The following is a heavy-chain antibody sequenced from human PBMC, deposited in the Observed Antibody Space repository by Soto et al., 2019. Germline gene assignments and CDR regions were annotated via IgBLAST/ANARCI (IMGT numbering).Heavy chain of an antibody. V-gene: IGHV5-10-1*01. J-gene: IGHJ4*02. D-gene: IGHD5-12*01. Sequence: GESLKISCQGSGYRFTSYWISWVRQMPGKGLEWMGKIDPSDSYTNYSPSFQGHVSISADKSISTAYLQWSSLKASDTAVYYCAKLIGTSGYGYYFDYWGLGTLVTSPQ. CDR3: AKLIGTSGYGYYFDY. CDR1: GYRFTSYW. CDR2: IDPSDSYT.